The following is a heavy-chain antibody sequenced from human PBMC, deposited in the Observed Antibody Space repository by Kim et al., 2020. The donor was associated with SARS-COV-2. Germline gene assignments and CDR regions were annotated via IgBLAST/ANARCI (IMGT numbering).Heavy chain of an antibody. J-gene: IGHJ4*02. CDR3: ARVLVSRGGWFDY. CDR2: ISTYDGNT. V-gene: IGHV1-18*04. Sequence: ASVKVSCKASGYTFTSYGISWVRQAPGQGLGWMGWISTYDGNTNFAQKLQGKVTMTTDTSTSTAYMELRRLRSDDTAVYYGARVLVSRGGWFDYWGQGTLVTVSS. CDR1: GYTFTSYG. D-gene: IGHD2-8*01.